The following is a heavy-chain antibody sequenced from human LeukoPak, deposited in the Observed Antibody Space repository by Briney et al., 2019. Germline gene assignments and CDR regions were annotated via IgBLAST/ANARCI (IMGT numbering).Heavy chain of an antibody. CDR2: INHSGST. CDR1: GGSFSGYY. J-gene: IGHJ3*02. D-gene: IGHD1-26*01. CDR3: ARGRPLVGATQNAFDI. Sequence: PSETLSLTCAVYGGSFSGYYWSWIRQPPGKGLEWIGEINHSGSTNYNPSLKSRVTISVDTSKNQFSLKLSSVTAADTAVYYCARGRPLVGATQNAFDIWGQGTMVTVSS. V-gene: IGHV4-34*01.